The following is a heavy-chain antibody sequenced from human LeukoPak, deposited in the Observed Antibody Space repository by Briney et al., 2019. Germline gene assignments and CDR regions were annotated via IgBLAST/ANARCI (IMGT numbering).Heavy chain of an antibody. Sequence: GGSLRLSCAASGFTFRYYGFHWVRQAPGKGLEWVAFIRYDGNDKFYAKSVKGRFTISRDTSRNTLYLQMNSLRLEDTAVYYCAKDLMRDRWFGESWGQGTLVTVSS. CDR1: GFTFRYYG. V-gene: IGHV3-30*02. J-gene: IGHJ5*02. D-gene: IGHD3-10*01. CDR3: AKDLMRDRWFGES. CDR2: IRYDGNDK.